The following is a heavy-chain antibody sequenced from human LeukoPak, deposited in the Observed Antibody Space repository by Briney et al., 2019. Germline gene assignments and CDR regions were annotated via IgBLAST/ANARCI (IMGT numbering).Heavy chain of an antibody. V-gene: IGHV1-68*01. Sequence: ASVKVSCKASGYTFTYCSLHWLQQAPGQGLERMRWITLYNGNTNYAKKFQGRVTITRDTSISTAYMELSRLRSDDTAVYYCARAGLVRGKFDYWGQGTLVTVSS. J-gene: IGHJ4*02. D-gene: IGHD6-19*01. CDR3: ARAGLVRGKFDY. CDR1: GYTFTYCS. CDR2: ITLYNGNT.